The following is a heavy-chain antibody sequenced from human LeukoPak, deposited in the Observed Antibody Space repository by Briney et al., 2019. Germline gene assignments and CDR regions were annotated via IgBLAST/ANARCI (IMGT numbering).Heavy chain of an antibody. CDR2: INPSGGTT. D-gene: IGHD3-16*01. Sequence: ASVKVSYKAPGYTFTNHYMHWVRQAPGQGLEWMGIINPSGGTTSYAQKFQGRVTMTRDTSTSTVYMELSSLRSEDTAVYYCVKDSAAPYTRGWFDPLGPGTLVTVSS. CDR1: GYTFTNHY. V-gene: IGHV1-46*01. J-gene: IGHJ5*02. CDR3: VKDSAAPYTRGWFDP.